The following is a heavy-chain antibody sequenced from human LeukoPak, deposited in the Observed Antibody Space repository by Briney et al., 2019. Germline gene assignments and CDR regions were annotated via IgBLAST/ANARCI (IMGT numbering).Heavy chain of an antibody. CDR2: IYYSGST. CDR3: ARGNDYGDFYPFDY. CDR1: GGSISSYY. D-gene: IGHD4-17*01. V-gene: IGHV4-59*01. J-gene: IGHJ4*02. Sequence: PSETLSLTCTVSGGSISSYYWSWIRQPPGKGLEWIGYIYYSGSTNYNPSLKSRVTISVDTPKNRFSLKLSSVTAADTAVYYCARGNDYGDFYPFDYWGQGTLVTVSS.